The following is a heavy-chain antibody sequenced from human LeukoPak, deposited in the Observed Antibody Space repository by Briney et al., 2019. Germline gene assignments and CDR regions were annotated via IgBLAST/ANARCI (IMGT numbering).Heavy chain of an antibody. J-gene: IGHJ4*02. D-gene: IGHD3-22*01. CDR1: GGSISSYY. CDR3: ARGDVHYYDSSGYLDY. Sequence: SETLSLTCTVSGGSISSYYWSWIRQPPGKGLEWIGYIYYIGSTNYNPSLESRVTISVDTSRNQSSLKLSSVTAADTAVYFCARGDVHYYDSSGYLDYWGQGTLVTVSS. CDR2: IYYIGST. V-gene: IGHV4-59*01.